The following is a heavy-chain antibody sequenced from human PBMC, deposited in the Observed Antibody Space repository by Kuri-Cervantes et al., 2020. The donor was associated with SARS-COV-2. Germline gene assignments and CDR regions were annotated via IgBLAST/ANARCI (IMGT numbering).Heavy chain of an antibody. J-gene: IGHJ5*02. V-gene: IGHV3-21*01. CDR3: ARAPSVFPNWFDP. CDR1: GFTFSSYS. CDR2: ISSSSSYI. Sequence: ETLSLTCAASGFTFSSYSMNWVRQAPGKGLEWVSSISSSSSYIYYADSVKGRFTISRDNAKNSLYLQMNSLRDEDTAVYYCARAPSVFPNWFDPWGQGTLVTVSS. D-gene: IGHD3-10*01.